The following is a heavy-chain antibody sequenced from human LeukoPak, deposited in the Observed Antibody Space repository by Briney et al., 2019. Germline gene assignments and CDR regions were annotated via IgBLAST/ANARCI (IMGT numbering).Heavy chain of an antibody. CDR3: ARPHSLGGSFYVFDY. V-gene: IGHV1-18*01. Sequence: ASVRVSCKTSGYTFTTYNIAWVRQAPGQGLEWVGWVSTYNGNTDYAQTVQGRVAMTTDTSTNTAYMDLRSLRPDDTAVYYCARPHSLGGSFYVFDYWGQGTLITVSS. CDR1: GYTFTTYN. J-gene: IGHJ4*02. D-gene: IGHD1-26*01. CDR2: VSTYNGNT.